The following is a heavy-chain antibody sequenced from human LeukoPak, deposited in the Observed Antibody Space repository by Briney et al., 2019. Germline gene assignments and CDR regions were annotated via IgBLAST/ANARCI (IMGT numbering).Heavy chain of an antibody. CDR3: VHVNWGEYFDY. CDR1: GFSLTSHGVA. D-gene: IGHD7-27*01. J-gene: IGHJ4*02. Sequence: SGPTLVKPTQTLALTCTFSGFSLTSHGVAVGWIRQPPGKALEWLADIYWDDDKRYSPSLKSRVTITKDASKNQVVLTMTHMDPVDTGRYYCVHVNWGEYFDYWGQGSLVTVSS. V-gene: IGHV2-5*04. CDR2: IYWDDDK.